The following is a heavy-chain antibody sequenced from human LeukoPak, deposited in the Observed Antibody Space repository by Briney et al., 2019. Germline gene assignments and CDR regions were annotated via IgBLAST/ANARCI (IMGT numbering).Heavy chain of an antibody. Sequence: SETLSLTCTVSGGSISSYYWSWIRQAPGKGLEWIGYLYNSGSTNYNPSLKSRVTISADTSKNQISLKLSSVTAADTAVYYCASGGNFDWLINWFDPWGQGTLVTVSS. CDR1: GGSISSYY. J-gene: IGHJ5*02. CDR2: LYNSGST. CDR3: ASGGNFDWLINWFDP. D-gene: IGHD3-9*01. V-gene: IGHV4-59*08.